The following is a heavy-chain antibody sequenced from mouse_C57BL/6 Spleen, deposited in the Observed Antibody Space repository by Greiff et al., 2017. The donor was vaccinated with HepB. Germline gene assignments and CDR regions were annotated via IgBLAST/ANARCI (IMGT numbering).Heavy chain of an antibody. CDR2: IDPEDGDT. Sequence: EVQLQQSGAELVRPGASVKLSCTASGFNIKDYYMHWVKQRPEQGLEWIGRIDPEDGDTEYAPKFQGKATMTADTSSNTAYLQLSSLTSEDTAVYYCTTHYYGSSYGEYYFDYWGQGTTLTVSS. CDR3: TTHYYGSSYGEYYFDY. V-gene: IGHV14-1*01. D-gene: IGHD1-1*01. J-gene: IGHJ2*01. CDR1: GFNIKDYY.